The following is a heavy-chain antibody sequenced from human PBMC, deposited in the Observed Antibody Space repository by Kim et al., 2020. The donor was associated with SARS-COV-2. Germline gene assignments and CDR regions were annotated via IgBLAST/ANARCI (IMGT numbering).Heavy chain of an antibody. CDR3: ARVLLWFGGKIGGYYYYYGMDV. D-gene: IGHD3-10*01. J-gene: IGHJ6*02. Sequence: GGSLRLSCAASGFTFSSYWMSWVRQAPGKGLEWVANIKQDGSEKYYVDSVKGRFTISRDNAKNSLYLQMNSLRAEDTAVYYCARVLLWFGGKIGGYYYYYGMDVWGQGTTVTVSS. CDR2: IKQDGSEK. V-gene: IGHV3-7*01. CDR1: GFTFSSYW.